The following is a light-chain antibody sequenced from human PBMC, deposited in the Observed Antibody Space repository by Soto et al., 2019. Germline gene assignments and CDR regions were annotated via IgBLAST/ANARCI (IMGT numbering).Light chain of an antibody. Sequence: QSALTQPPSASRSPGQSVTISCTGTSSDVGGYNYVSWYQQHPGKAPKVMIYEVTKRPSGVPDRFSGSKSGNTASLTVSGLQEEDEADYYCSSYADNNYVFGSGTKLTVL. CDR1: SSDVGGYNY. V-gene: IGLV2-8*02. CDR2: EVT. CDR3: SSYADNNYV. J-gene: IGLJ1*01.